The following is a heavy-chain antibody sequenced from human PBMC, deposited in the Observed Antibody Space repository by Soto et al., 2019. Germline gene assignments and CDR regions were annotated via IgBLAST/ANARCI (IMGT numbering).Heavy chain of an antibody. CDR1: GFTFSSYA. V-gene: IGHV3-30-3*01. J-gene: IGHJ4*02. D-gene: IGHD5-18*01. CDR3: ARSDRDGYSNFDY. Sequence: QVQLVESGGGVVQPGRSLRLSCAASGFTFSSYAMHWVRQAPGKGLEWVAVISYDGSNKYYADSVKGRFTISRDNSKNTLYLQMNSLRAEDTAVYYCARSDRDGYSNFDYWGQGTLVTVSS. CDR2: ISYDGSNK.